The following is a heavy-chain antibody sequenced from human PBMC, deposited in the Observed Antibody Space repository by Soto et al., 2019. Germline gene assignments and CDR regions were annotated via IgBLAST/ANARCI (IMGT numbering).Heavy chain of an antibody. CDR1: GGSISSYY. D-gene: IGHD3-22*01. Sequence: PSETLSLTCTVSGGSISSYYWSWIRQPPGKGLEWIGYIYYSGSTNYNPSLKSRVTISVDTSKNQFSLKLSSVTAADTAVYYCARDVDPGGYYDSSGDYYSMDVWGQGTTVTVSS. V-gene: IGHV4-59*01. J-gene: IGHJ6*02. CDR2: IYYSGST. CDR3: ARDVDPGGYYDSSGDYYSMDV.